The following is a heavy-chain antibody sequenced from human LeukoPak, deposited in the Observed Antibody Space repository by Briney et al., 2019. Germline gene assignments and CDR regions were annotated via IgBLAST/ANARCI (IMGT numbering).Heavy chain of an antibody. CDR1: GYTFSNYW. CDR3: ARDRPDSSSLDS. D-gene: IGHD6-13*01. J-gene: IGHJ4*02. V-gene: IGHV3-74*01. CDR2: ISTDGSMT. Sequence: GGSLRLSCAASGYTFSNYWMHWVRHAPGKGLVWVSRISTDGSMTNYADSVKGRFTISRDNAKNSLYLQMGSLRAEDTAVYYCARDRPDSSSLDSWGQGTLVTVSS.